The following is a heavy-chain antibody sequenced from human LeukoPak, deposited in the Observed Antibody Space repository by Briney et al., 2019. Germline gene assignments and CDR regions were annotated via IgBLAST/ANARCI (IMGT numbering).Heavy chain of an antibody. CDR3: AKETSSGNFVTIDC. V-gene: IGHV3-23*01. CDR1: GFTFRSYV. J-gene: IGHJ4*02. Sequence: GGSLRLSCAASGFTFRSYVMSWVRQVPGKGLEWVSAITGDGGGTNHADSVKGRFTISRDNSKNTLYLQMNSLRAEDTAVYCCAKETSSGNFVTIDCWGQGTLVTVSS. CDR2: ITGDGGGT. D-gene: IGHD1-26*01.